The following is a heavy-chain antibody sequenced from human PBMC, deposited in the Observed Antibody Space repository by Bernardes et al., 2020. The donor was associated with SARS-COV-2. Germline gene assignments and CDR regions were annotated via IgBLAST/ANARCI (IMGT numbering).Heavy chain of an antibody. CDR3: ARDTMYSSSWYVYYYYYGMDV. J-gene: IGHJ6*02. V-gene: IGHV3-13*01. CDR2: IDLGGDT. CDR1: GFTFSSYD. D-gene: IGHD6-13*01. Sequence: GGSLRLSCAASGFTFSSYDMHWVRQAPGKGLEWVSNIDLGGDTFYADSVKGRFTISRDNSKNTLYLQMNSLRAEDTAVYYCARDTMYSSSWYVYYYYYGMDVWGQGTTVTVSS.